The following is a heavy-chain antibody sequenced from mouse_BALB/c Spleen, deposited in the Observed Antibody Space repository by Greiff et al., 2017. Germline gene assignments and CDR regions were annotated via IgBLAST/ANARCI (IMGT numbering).Heavy chain of an antibody. CDR1: GFTFSSFG. Sequence: EVHLVESGGGLVQPGGSRKLSCAASGFTFSSFGMHWVRQAPEKGLEWVAYISSGSSTIYYADTVKGRFTISRDNPKNTLFLQMTSLRSEDTAMYYCARSEDYGSSSLFAYWGQGTLVTVSA. CDR2: ISSGSSTI. V-gene: IGHV5-17*02. CDR3: ARSEDYGSSSLFAY. D-gene: IGHD1-1*01. J-gene: IGHJ3*01.